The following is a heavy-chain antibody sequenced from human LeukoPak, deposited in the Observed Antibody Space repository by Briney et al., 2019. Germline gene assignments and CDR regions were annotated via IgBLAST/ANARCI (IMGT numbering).Heavy chain of an antibody. CDR1: GFTFSSYA. CDR2: ISGSGGST. D-gene: IGHD3-10*01. J-gene: IGHJ6*03. CDR3: AKDPFFGDYYYYYMDV. Sequence: GGSLRLSCAASGFTFSSYAMSWVRQAPGKGLEWVSAISGSGGSTYYADSVEGRFTISRDNSKNTLYLQMNSLRAEDTAVYYCAKDPFFGDYYYYYMDVWGKGTTVTVSS. V-gene: IGHV3-23*01.